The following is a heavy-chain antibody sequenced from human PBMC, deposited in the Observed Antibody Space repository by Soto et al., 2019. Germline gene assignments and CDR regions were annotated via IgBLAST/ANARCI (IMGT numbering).Heavy chain of an antibody. J-gene: IGHJ4*02. CDR2: IYYSGST. CDR1: GGSISSYY. Sequence: SETLSLTCTVSGGSISSYYWSWIRQPPGKGLEWIGYIYYSGSTNYNPSLKSRVTISVDTSKNQFSLKLSSVTAADTAVYYCARVGYDSTRFDYWGQGPLVTVSS. V-gene: IGHV4-59*01. D-gene: IGHD3-3*01. CDR3: ARVGYDSTRFDY.